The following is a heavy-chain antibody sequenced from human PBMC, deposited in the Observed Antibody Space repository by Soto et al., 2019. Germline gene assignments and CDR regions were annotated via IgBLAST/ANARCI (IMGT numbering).Heavy chain of an antibody. J-gene: IGHJ4*02. CDR3: PKDVSSGAWSASDS. D-gene: IGHD6-19*01. CDR2: IIDSDNAT. V-gene: IGHV3-23*01. Sequence: EVQLLESGGGLVQPGGSLRLSCAASGSTLSSYAMTWILQAPGRGLEWVSGIIDSDNATYYANSVKGRLTISRENSKNPLYLHLNGVRAEDTAVDYCPKDVSSGAWSASDSWGQGTLVTVSA. CDR1: GSTLSSYA.